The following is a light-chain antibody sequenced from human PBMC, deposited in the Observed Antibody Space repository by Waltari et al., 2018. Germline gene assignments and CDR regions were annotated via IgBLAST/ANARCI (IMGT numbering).Light chain of an antibody. CDR2: AAS. J-gene: IGKJ1*01. V-gene: IGKV3-20*01. CDR1: QSVSRT. Sequence: EIVLTQSPGTLSLSPGERATLSCRASQSVSRTLAWYQQKPGQAPRLLISAASIRATGIPDRFSGSGSGTDFSLTISRLEPGDFAVYYCQKYGTLPATFGQGTTVEIK. CDR3: QKYGTLPAT.